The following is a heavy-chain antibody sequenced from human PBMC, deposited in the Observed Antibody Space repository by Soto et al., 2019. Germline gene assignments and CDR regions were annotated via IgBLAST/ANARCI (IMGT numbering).Heavy chain of an antibody. Sequence: AAVKVSCKASGYTFTSYGISWVRQAPGQGLEWMGWISAYNGNTNYAQKLQGRVTMTTDTSTSTAYMELRSLRSDDTAVYYCARTVALRDLFASWGQATLVIVSS. CDR3: ARTVALRDLFAS. J-gene: IGHJ5*01. D-gene: IGHD3-16*01. CDR2: ISAYNGNT. V-gene: IGHV1-18*01. CDR1: GYTFTSYG.